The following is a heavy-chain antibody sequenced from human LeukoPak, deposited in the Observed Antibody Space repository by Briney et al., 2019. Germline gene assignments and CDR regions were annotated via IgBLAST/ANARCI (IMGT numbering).Heavy chain of an antibody. J-gene: IGHJ5*02. CDR3: TYDRSVQESWFDP. Sequence: ASVKVSCKASGGTFSSYTISWVRQAPGQGLEWMGRIIPILGIANYAQKFQGRVTITADKSTSTAYMELSSLRSEDTAVYYCTYDRSVQESWFDPWGQGTLVTVSS. CDR1: GGTFSSYT. V-gene: IGHV1-69*02. CDR2: IIPILGIA. D-gene: IGHD3-3*01.